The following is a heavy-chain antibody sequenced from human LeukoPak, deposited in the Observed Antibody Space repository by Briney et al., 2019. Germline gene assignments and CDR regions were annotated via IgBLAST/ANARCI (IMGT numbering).Heavy chain of an antibody. CDR2: INAGNGNT. D-gene: IGHD3-22*01. CDR1: GYTFTSYG. Sequence: ASVKVSCKASGYTFTSYGISWVRQAPGQRLEWMGWINAGNGNTKYSQKFQGRVTITRDTSASTAHMELSSLRSEDTAVYYCARAMYYYDSSGYYYWGQGTLVTVSS. V-gene: IGHV1-3*01. CDR3: ARAMYYYDSSGYYY. J-gene: IGHJ4*02.